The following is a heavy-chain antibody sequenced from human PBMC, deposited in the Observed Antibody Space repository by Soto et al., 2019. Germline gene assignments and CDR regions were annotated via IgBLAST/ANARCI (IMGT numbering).Heavy chain of an antibody. CDR3: AATPRY. J-gene: IGHJ4*02. V-gene: IGHV4-59*01. Sequence: QVQLQESGPGLVKPSETLSLTCTVSGGSITSYYWNWIRQPPVKGLEWIGYIYSSGSTNYNPSLKGRVTMSLDTSKTQGSLNVTSVTAAGTAVYYCAATPRYWGQGRLVTVSS. CDR1: GGSITSYY. CDR2: IYSSGST. D-gene: IGHD2-15*01.